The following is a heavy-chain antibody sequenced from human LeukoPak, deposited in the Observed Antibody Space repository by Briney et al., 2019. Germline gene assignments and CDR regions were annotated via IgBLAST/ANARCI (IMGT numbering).Heavy chain of an antibody. CDR1: GFTFSSYG. J-gene: IGHJ4*02. V-gene: IGHV3-30*03. CDR2: ISYDGSNK. Sequence: GGSLRLSCAASGFTFSSYGMHWVRQAPGKGLEWVALISYDGSNKYYADSVKGRFTISRDNSKNTLYLQMNSLRAEDTAVYYCARGSYWGQGTLVTVSS. CDR3: ARGSY.